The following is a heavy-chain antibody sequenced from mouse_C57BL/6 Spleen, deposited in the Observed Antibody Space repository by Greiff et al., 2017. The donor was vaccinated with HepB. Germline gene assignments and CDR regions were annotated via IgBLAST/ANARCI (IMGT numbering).Heavy chain of an antibody. CDR3: TREDYYGISPHWYFDV. J-gene: IGHJ1*03. CDR1: GYTFTDYE. CDR2: IDPETGGT. V-gene: IGHV1-15*01. D-gene: IGHD1-1*01. Sequence: QVQLQQSGAELVRPGASVTLSCKASGYTFTDYEMHWVKQTPVHGLEWIGAIDPETGGTAYNQKFKGKAILTADKSSSTAYMELRSLTSEDSAVYYCTREDYYGISPHWYFDVWGTGTTVTVSS.